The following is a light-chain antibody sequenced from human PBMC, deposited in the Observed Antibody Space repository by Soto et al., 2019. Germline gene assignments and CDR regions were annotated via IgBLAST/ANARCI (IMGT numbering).Light chain of an antibody. V-gene: IGKV1-5*03. CDR2: KAS. J-gene: IGKJ1*01. CDR1: QTISSW. Sequence: DIQMTQSPSSLSASVGYRLTITCRASQTISSWLAWYQQKPGKAPKLLIYKASTLKSGVPSRFSGSGSGTEFTLTISSLQPDDFATYYCQHYNSYSEAFGQGTKVDIK. CDR3: QHYNSYSEA.